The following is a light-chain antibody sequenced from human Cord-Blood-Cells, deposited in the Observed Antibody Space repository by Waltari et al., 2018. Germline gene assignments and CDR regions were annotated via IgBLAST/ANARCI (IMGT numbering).Light chain of an antibody. CDR1: QSVLYSSNNKNY. J-gene: IGKJ2*01. CDR3: QQYYSTPYT. CDR2: WAS. V-gene: IGKV4-1*01. Sequence: DIVMTQSPDSLAGSLGERATITCKSSQSVLYSSNNKNYLAWYQQKPGQPPKLLIYWASTRAPAVPDRFRGSGSGTDFTLTISSLQAEDVAVYYCQQYYSTPYTFGQGTKLEIK.